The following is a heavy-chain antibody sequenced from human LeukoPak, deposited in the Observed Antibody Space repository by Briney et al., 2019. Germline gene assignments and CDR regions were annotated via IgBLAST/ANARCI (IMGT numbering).Heavy chain of an antibody. CDR2: IYSGSST. Sequence: GGSLRLSCAASGFTVSSNYMSWVRQAPGKGLEWVSVIYSGSSTYYADSGKGRFTISRDNFKNTLYLQMNSLRADDTAVYYCARGRDYYYGMDVWGQGTTVTVSS. CDR1: GFTVSSNY. J-gene: IGHJ6*02. V-gene: IGHV3-53*01. CDR3: ARGRDYYYGMDV.